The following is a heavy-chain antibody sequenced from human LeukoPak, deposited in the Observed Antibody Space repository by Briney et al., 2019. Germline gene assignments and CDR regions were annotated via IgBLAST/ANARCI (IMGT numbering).Heavy chain of an antibody. V-gene: IGHV3-20*04. J-gene: IGHJ4*02. D-gene: IGHD3-22*01. CDR1: GFSFDDYG. Sequence: PGGSLILSCAASGFSFDDYGISWVRQLPKEVLEWVSGIHWNGGRTGYADSVKGGFTISRDNAKNSLYLQMNSLRADATALYYCARDGTYYYDSSGCYYLDYWRQGTLVTVSS. CDR3: ARDGTYYYDSSGCYYLDY. CDR2: IHWNGGRT.